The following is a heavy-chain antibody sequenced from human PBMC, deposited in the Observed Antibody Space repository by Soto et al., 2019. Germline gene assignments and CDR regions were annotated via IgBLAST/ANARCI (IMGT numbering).Heavy chain of an antibody. V-gene: IGHV4-39*01. Sequence: SETLSLTCTVSGGSISSSSYYWGWIRQPPGKGLEWIGSIYYSGSTYYNPSLKSRVTISVDTSKNQFSLKLSSVTAADTAVYYFATQGLDLRLPSQFDPWGQATLVTV. J-gene: IGHJ5*02. CDR1: GGSISSSSYY. CDR2: IYYSGST. CDR3: ATQGLDLRLPSQFDP.